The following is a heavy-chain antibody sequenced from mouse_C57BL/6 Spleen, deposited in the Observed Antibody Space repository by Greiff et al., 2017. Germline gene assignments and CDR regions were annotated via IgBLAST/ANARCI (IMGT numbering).Heavy chain of an antibody. Sequence: QVQLKQPGAELVKPGASVKLSCKASGYTFTSYWMHWVKQRPGRGLEWIGRIDPNSGGTKYNEKFKSKATLNVDKPSSTAYMQLSSLTSEDSAVYYCATPYYSNYVGFAYWGQGTLVTVSA. V-gene: IGHV1-72*01. J-gene: IGHJ3*01. D-gene: IGHD2-5*01. CDR1: GYTFTSYW. CDR2: IDPNSGGT. CDR3: ATPYYSNYVGFAY.